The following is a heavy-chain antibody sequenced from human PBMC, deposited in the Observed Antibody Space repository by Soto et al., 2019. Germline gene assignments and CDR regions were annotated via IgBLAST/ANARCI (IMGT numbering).Heavy chain of an antibody. Sequence: SETLSLTCTVSGGSISSGPYSWGWIRQPPGKGLEWIGTFYYSGSTNYNPSLESRVTISVDTSRNQFSLKVSSVTAADTAVYYCASLGGYFIRTSRYPHYSTDVRCKRP. CDR3: ASLGGYFIRTSRYPHYSTDV. CDR2: FYYSGST. CDR1: GGSISSGPYS. V-gene: IGHV4-39*01. D-gene: IGHD2-2*01. J-gene: IGHJ6*03.